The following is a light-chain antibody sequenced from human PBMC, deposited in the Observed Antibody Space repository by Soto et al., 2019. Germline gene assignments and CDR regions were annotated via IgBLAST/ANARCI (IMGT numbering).Light chain of an antibody. CDR3: SSYTSTSIPHV. CDR2: DVY. CDR1: SSDIGAYDY. V-gene: IGLV2-14*03. Sequence: QSALTQPASVSGSPGQSITISCTGTSSDIGAYDYVSWYQQYPGTAPKLMVYDVYRQPSGVSTRFSGSKSGNTASLTISGLQPEDEADYYCSSYTSTSIPHVFGTGTKVTVL. J-gene: IGLJ1*01.